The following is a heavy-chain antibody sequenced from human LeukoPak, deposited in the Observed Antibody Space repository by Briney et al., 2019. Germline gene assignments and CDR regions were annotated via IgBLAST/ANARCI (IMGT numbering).Heavy chain of an antibody. CDR3: AKASGQAGYCSSTSCHYTFDY. V-gene: IGHV3-66*02. Sequence: GGSLRLSCAASGFTVSNSYMSWVRQAPGKGLEWVSIIYSGGNTYYADSVKGRFTVSRDNSKNTLYLQMNSLRAEDTTVYYCAKASGQAGYCSSTSCHYTFDYWGQGTLVTVSS. J-gene: IGHJ4*02. CDR2: IYSGGNT. CDR1: GFTVSNSY. D-gene: IGHD2-2*01.